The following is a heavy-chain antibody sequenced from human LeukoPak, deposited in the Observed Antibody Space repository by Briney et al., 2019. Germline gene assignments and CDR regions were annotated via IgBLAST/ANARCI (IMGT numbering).Heavy chain of an antibody. D-gene: IGHD3-22*01. CDR3: RFHISGSDY. CDR1: GFTFSTSA. J-gene: IGHJ4*02. CDR2: IRPSDDTT. Sequence: PGGSLRLSCEVFGFTFSTSAMSWVRQAPGKGLEWVSGIRPSDDTTYYVDSVKGRFTVSRDNSKNTLYLQMHSLRVEDTAVYYCRFHISGSDYWGQGTLVTVSS. V-gene: IGHV3-23*01.